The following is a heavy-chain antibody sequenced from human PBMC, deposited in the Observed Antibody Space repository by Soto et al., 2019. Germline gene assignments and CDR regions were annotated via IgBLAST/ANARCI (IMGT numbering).Heavy chain of an antibody. CDR2: IYPGDSDT. Sequence: GESLKISCKGSGYSFTTYWIGWVRQMPGKGLEWMVIIYPGDSDTRYSPSFQGQVTISADKYISAAYLQRSILKASDTAMCYCSTKDSSSAFDYWGQGTLVTVSS. D-gene: IGHD3-22*01. V-gene: IGHV5-51*01. CDR1: GYSFTTYW. J-gene: IGHJ4*02. CDR3: STKDSSSAFDY.